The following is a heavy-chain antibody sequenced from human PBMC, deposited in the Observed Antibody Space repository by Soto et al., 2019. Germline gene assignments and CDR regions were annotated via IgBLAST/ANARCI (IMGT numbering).Heavy chain of an antibody. Sequence: GGSLRLSCAASGFTFSSYAMSWVRHAPGKGLEWVSAISGSGGSTYYADSVKGRFTISRDNSKNTLYLQMNSLRAEDTAVYYSAKTASSIAVAGRCDYWGQGTLVTVSS. CDR3: AKTASSIAVAGRCDY. D-gene: IGHD6-19*01. CDR2: ISGSGGST. CDR1: GFTFSSYA. V-gene: IGHV3-23*01. J-gene: IGHJ4*02.